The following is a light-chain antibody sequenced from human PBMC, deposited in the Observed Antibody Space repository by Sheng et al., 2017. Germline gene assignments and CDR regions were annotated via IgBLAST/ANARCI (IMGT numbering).Light chain of an antibody. V-gene: IGKV3-11*01. CDR3: QQRRT. Sequence: EIVLTQSPATLSLSPGGRATLSCRASQSVSSYLAWYQQKPGQAPRLLXYDASNRATGIPARFSGSGSGTDFTLTISSLEPEDFAVYYCQQRRTFGGGTKVEIK. CDR2: DAS. CDR1: QSVSSY. J-gene: IGKJ4*01.